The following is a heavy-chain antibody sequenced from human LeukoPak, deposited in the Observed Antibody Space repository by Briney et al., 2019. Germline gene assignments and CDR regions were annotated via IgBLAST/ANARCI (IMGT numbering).Heavy chain of an antibody. CDR2: INPNSGGT. D-gene: IGHD2-21*02. CDR1: GYTFTGYF. V-gene: IGHV1-2*02. CDR3: AREDCGGDCYHY. Sequence: ASVKVSCKASGYTFTGYFIHWVRQAPGQGLEWMGWINPNSGGTNYAQKFQDRVTMTRDTSISTVYMELSRPRSDDTAVYYCAREDCGGDCYHYWGQGTLVTVSS. J-gene: IGHJ4*02.